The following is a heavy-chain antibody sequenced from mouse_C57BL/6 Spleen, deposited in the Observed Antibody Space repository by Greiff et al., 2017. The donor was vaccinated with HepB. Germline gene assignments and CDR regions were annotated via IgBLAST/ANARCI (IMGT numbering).Heavy chain of an antibody. Sequence: EVKLMESGPGLVKPSQSLSLTCSVTGYSITSGYYWNWIRQFPGNKLEWMGYISYDGSNNYNPSLKNRISITRDTSKNQFFLKLNSVTTEDTATYYCARDRLLRAMDYWGQGTSVTVSS. J-gene: IGHJ4*01. V-gene: IGHV3-6*01. CDR3: ARDRLLRAMDY. CDR1: GYSITSGYY. CDR2: ISYDGSN. D-gene: IGHD2-3*01.